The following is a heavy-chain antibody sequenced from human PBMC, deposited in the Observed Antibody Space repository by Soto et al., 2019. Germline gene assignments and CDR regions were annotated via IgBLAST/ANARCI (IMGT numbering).Heavy chain of an antibody. D-gene: IGHD3-22*01. CDR2: ISGGGGST. V-gene: IGHV3-23*01. CDR1: GFTFSSYA. J-gene: IGHJ6*02. CDR3: AKNLKHYDSSGYYYYYYGMDV. Sequence: GGSLRLSCAASGFTFSSYAMSWVRQAPGKGLEWVSAISGGGGSTYYADSVKGRFTISRDNSKNTLCLQMNSLRAEDTAVYYCAKNLKHYDSSGYYYYYYGMDVWGQGTTVTVSS.